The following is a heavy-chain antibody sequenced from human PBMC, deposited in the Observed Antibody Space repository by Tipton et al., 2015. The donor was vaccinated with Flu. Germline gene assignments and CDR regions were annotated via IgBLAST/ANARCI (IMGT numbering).Heavy chain of an antibody. CDR2: VHETGSG. D-gene: IGHD3-16*01. V-gene: IGHV4-38-2*01. J-gene: IGHJ5*01. CDR3: ARRDYSNYVSEPRNWFDS. CDR1: GGSIGSGYY. Sequence: TLSLTCSVSGGSIGSGYYWGWSRQTPGKGLEWIGNVHETGSGYYNPSLRSRVTIAVDRPKNEFSLRLISVTAADTAVYHCARRDYSNYVSEPRNWFDSWGQGTLVTVSS.